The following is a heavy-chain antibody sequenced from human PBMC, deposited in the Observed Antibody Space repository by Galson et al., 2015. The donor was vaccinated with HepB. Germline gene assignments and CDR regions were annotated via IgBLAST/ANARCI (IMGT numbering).Heavy chain of an antibody. V-gene: IGHV1-69*06. CDR2: IIPIFGTA. Sequence: SVKVSCKASGGTFSSYAISWVRQAPGQGLEWMGGIIPIFGTANYAQKFQGRVTITADKSTSTAYMELSSLRSEDTAVYYCARDKPLGDFWSGFFDYWGQGTLVTVS. D-gene: IGHD3-3*01. CDR1: GGTFSSYA. CDR3: ARDKPLGDFWSGFFDY. J-gene: IGHJ4*02.